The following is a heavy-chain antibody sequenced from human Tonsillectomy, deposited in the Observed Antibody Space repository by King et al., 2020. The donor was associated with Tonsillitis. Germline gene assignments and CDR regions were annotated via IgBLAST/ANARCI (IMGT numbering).Heavy chain of an antibody. Sequence: VQLVESGGGLIQPGGSLRLSCAASGFIVSTNYMSWVRQAPGQGLEWVSVMKSGGGTNYADSARGRFTISRDTFKNTLSLQMDSLRAEDTAVYYCARVDYSNSVCDSWGQGTLVTVSS. D-gene: IGHD4-11*01. CDR3: ARVDYSNSVCDS. J-gene: IGHJ4*02. CDR2: MKSGGGT. V-gene: IGHV3-53*01. CDR1: GFIVSTNY.